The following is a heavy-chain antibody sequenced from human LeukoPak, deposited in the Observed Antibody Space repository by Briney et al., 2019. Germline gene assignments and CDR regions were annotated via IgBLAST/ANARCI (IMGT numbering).Heavy chain of an antibody. D-gene: IGHD3-22*01. J-gene: IGHJ4*02. CDR2: ISGSGGST. Sequence: RPGGSLRLSCAASGFTFSSYAMSWVRQAPGKGLEWVSAISGSGGSTYYADSVKGRFTISRDNSKNTLYLQMNSLRAEDTAVYYCAKVWNYHDSSGYYYPHYFDYWGQGTLVTVSS. V-gene: IGHV3-23*01. CDR3: AKVWNYHDSSGYYYPHYFDY. CDR1: GFTFSSYA.